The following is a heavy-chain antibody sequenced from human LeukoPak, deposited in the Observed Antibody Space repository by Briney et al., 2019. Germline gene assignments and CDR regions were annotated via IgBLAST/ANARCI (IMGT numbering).Heavy chain of an antibody. CDR1: GDSLTSHF. CDR2: VFHSGTT. V-gene: IGHV4-59*08. CDR3: ARRMATVTDAFDI. Sequence: PSETLSLTCNVSGDSLTSHFWGWIRQTPGKGLEWIGYVFHSGTTNYSPSLKSRVTISLDTSKKQFYLRLASVTAADTAVYYCARRMATVTDAFDIWGRGTMVSVSS. D-gene: IGHD5-24*01. J-gene: IGHJ3*02.